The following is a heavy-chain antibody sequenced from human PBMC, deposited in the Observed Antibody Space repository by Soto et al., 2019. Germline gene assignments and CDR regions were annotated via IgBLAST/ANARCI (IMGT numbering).Heavy chain of an antibody. CDR2: IYYSGST. Sequence: SETLSLTCTVSGGSISSSSYYWGWIRQPPGKGLEWIGSIYYSGSTYYNPSLKSRVTISVDTSKNQFSLKLSSVTAADTAVYYCARHQGVPYFDWLNKSPAHMDVWGQGTTVTVSS. CDR1: GGSISSSSYY. V-gene: IGHV4-39*01. J-gene: IGHJ6*02. D-gene: IGHD3-9*01. CDR3: ARHQGVPYFDWLNKSPAHMDV.